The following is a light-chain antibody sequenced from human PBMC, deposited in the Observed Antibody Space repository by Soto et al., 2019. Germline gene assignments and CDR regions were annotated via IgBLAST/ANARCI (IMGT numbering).Light chain of an antibody. CDR1: SSEVGNYNY. Sequence: QAVLTQPASVSGSPGQSITISCSGTSSEVGNYNYVTWYQQHAGKAPKLMIFEVSDRPSGVSNRFSGSKSGNTASLTISGLQAEDEADYYCCSYAGSHTYVFGTGTKVTVL. CDR2: EVS. J-gene: IGLJ1*01. V-gene: IGLV2-14*01. CDR3: CSYAGSHTYV.